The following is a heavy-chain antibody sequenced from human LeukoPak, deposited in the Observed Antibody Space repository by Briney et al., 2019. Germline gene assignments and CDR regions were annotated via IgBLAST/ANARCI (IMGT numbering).Heavy chain of an antibody. Sequence: GGSLRLSCAASGFTFGYYWMSWVRQAPGTGLEWVANIGPDGSEKYYVDSVKGRLTISRDNAKSSLFLQMNSLRDEDTAVYYCASGLRGTYWGQGTLVTVSS. CDR1: GFTFGYYW. V-gene: IGHV3-7*01. D-gene: IGHD1-1*01. J-gene: IGHJ4*02. CDR2: IGPDGSEK. CDR3: ASGLRGTY.